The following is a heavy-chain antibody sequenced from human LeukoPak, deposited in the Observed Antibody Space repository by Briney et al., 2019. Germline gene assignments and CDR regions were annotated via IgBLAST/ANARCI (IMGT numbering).Heavy chain of an antibody. Sequence: SETLSLTCTVSGGSISTYYWSWIRQPPGKGLEWIGYNYYSGSTNYNPSLKSRVTISIDTSKNQFSLKLNSVTAADTAVYYCARDSYGSGSEDAFDIWGQGTMVTVSS. CDR2: NYYSGST. J-gene: IGHJ3*02. CDR1: GGSISTYY. V-gene: IGHV4-59*01. CDR3: ARDSYGSGSEDAFDI. D-gene: IGHD3-10*01.